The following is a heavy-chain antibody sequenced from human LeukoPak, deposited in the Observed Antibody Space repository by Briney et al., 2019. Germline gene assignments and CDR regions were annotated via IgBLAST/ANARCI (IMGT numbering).Heavy chain of an antibody. D-gene: IGHD1-26*01. V-gene: IGHV1-18*01. CDR2: SSAYSDDT. Sequence: ASVKVSCKASGYSIDHYAISWVRQAPGQGLEWMGWSSAYSDDTDYAQRFQGRVTMTTDTTTNTAYLELRNLRSDDTAVYFCVRSSVTWEPKPRDDYWGQGTLVTVSS. CDR3: VRSSVTWEPKPRDDY. J-gene: IGHJ4*02. CDR1: GYSIDHYA.